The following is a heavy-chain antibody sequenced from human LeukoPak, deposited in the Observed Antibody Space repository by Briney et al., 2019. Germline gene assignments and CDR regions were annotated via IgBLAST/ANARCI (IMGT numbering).Heavy chain of an antibody. CDR3: ARNGMTVAPTPWD. CDR1: GFTFSDFW. J-gene: IGHJ4*02. D-gene: IGHD6-19*01. Sequence: GGSLRLSCAASGFTFSDFWMTWVRQAPGKGLEWVANIKQDGSEVYYVDSVKGRFTVSRDNAKKSLYLQMRSLRDEDTAVYFCARNGMTVAPTPWDWGQGMLVTVSS. CDR2: IKQDGSEV. V-gene: IGHV3-7*05.